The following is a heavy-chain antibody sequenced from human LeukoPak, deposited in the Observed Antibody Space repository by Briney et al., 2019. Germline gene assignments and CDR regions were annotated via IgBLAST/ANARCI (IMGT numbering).Heavy chain of an antibody. CDR2: IYTSGST. CDR1: GGSISSYY. CDR3: ARDLSRSGYYASYNWFDP. Sequence: PSETLSLTCTVSGGSISSYYWSWIRQPAGKELEWIGRIYTSGSTNYNPSLKSRVTMSVDTSKNQFSLKLSSVTAADTAVYYCARDLSRSGYYASYNWFDPWGQGTLVTVSS. J-gene: IGHJ5*02. V-gene: IGHV4-4*07. D-gene: IGHD3-22*01.